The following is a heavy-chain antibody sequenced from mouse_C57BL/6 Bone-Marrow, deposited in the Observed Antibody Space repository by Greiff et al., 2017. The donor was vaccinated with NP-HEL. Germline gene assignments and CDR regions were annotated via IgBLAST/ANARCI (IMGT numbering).Heavy chain of an antibody. V-gene: IGHV5-17*01. CDR1: GFTFSDYG. D-gene: IGHD2-1*01. Sequence: EVHLVESGGGLVKPGGSLKLSCAASGFTFSDYGMHWVRQAPEKGLEWVAYISSGSSTIYYADTVKGRFTISRDNAKNTLFLQMTSLRSEDTAMYYCATLRGKKGFDYWGQGTTLTVSS. J-gene: IGHJ2*01. CDR2: ISSGSSTI. CDR3: ATLRGKKGFDY.